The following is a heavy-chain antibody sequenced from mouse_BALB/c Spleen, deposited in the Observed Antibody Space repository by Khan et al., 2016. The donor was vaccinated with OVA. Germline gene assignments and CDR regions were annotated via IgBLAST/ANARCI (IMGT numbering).Heavy chain of an antibody. Sequence: QVQLQQSGAELVRPGASVTLSCKASGYTFTDYEVHWVRQTPVHGLEWIGAIDPETGGTAYNHQFKDKATLTADKSSSTAYMDLRSQTSEDSAVCCWTRSFCYGHPVYWGQGTLVTVSA. J-gene: IGHJ3*01. CDR1: GYTFTDYE. CDR2: IDPETGGT. D-gene: IGHD1-2*01. V-gene: IGHV1-15*01. CDR3: TRSFCYGHPVY.